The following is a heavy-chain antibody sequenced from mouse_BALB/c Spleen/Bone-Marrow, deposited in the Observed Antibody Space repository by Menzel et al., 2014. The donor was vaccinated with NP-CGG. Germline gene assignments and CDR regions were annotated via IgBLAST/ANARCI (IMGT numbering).Heavy chain of an antibody. CDR1: GFNIKDTY. D-gene: IGHD2-14*01. V-gene: IGHV14-3*02. CDR2: IDPANGNT. J-gene: IGHJ3*01. CDR3: ATYYRYDGRFAY. Sequence: EVQLQQSGAELVKPGASVKLSCTASGFNIKDTYMHWVKQRPEQGLEWIGRIDPANGNTKYDPKFQGKATTTADTSSNTAYLQLSSLTSEDTAVYYCATYYRYDGRFAYWGQGTLVTVSA.